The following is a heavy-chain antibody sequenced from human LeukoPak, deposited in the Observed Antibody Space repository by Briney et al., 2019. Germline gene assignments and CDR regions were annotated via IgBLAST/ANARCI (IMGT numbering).Heavy chain of an antibody. J-gene: IGHJ5*02. Sequence: SVKVSCKTSGSTFSTYSISWVRQAPGQGLEWVGEITPMFGTVKYAQRFQGRITITEVKSKSTTDMELGRLASDDSGMYDCARDPQCYHLLFAFDPWGKGTLVTVAS. D-gene: IGHD2-2*01. V-gene: IGHV1-69*06. CDR3: ARDPQCYHLLFAFDP. CDR2: ITPMFGTV. CDR1: GSTFSTYS.